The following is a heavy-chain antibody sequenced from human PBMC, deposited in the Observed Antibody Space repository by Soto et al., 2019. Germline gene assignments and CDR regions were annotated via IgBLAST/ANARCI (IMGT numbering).Heavy chain of an antibody. CDR3: ARGRDEEGMITFGGVIV. CDR2: IIPIFGTA. J-gene: IGHJ4*02. D-gene: IGHD3-16*02. Sequence: QVQLVQSGAEVKKPGSSVKVSCKASGGTLSSYAISWVRQAPGQGLEWMGGIIPIFGTANYAQKFQGRVTITADESTSTAYMELSSLRSEDTAVYYCARGRDEEGMITFGGVIVWGQGTLVTVSS. CDR1: GGTLSSYA. V-gene: IGHV1-69*01.